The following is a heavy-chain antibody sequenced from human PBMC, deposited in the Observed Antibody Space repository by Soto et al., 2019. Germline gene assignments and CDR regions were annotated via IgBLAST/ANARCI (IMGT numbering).Heavy chain of an antibody. D-gene: IGHD3-3*01. CDR1: GYPVTAYY. J-gene: IGHJ3*02. CDR3: ARGGGVGVAGSAAFDM. Sequence: QLHLVQSGAVVKKPGASVTVSCSASGYPVTAYYMHWVRQAPGRGLEWMGGINPATGAAKYTQTFQGRVHLTRDTSTNTVFMELSRLTSEDTGVFYCARGGGVGVAGSAAFDMWGQGTLVTVSS. CDR2: INPATGAA. V-gene: IGHV1-2*02.